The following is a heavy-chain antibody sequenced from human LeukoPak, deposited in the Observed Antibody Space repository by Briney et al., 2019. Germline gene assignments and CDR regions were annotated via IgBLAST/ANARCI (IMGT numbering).Heavy chain of an antibody. D-gene: IGHD6-13*01. CDR3: AKDALYSSSWAQMYYFDY. CDR2: ISYDGSNK. Sequence: PGGSLRLSCTASGFTFSSSGMHWVRQAPGKGLEWVAVISYDGSNKYYADSVKGRFTISRDNSKNTLYLQMNSLRAEDTAVYYCAKDALYSSSWAQMYYFDYWGQGTLVTVSS. CDR1: GFTFSSSG. V-gene: IGHV3-30*18. J-gene: IGHJ4*02.